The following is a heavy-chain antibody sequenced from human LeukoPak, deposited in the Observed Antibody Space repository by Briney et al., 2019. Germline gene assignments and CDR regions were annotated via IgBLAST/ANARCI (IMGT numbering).Heavy chain of an antibody. J-gene: IGHJ4*02. V-gene: IGHV3-21*01. CDR2: ISSTGTDL. CDR3: ARDLGYRTIGLSHYLAY. D-gene: IGHD2-8*01. CDR1: GFTFSSFI. Sequence: GGSLRLSCTGFGFTFSSFIVNWVGQAPGKGLEWVSSISSTGTDLYYADSVKGRFTISRDSAKNSLYLQMNRLRAEDTAVYYCARDLGYRTIGLSHYLAYWGQGTLVTVSS.